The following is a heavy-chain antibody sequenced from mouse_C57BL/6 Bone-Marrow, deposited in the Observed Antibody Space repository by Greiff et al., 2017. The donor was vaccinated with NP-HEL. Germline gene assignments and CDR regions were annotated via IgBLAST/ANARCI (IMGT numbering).Heavy chain of an antibody. CDR3: ASPYYYGSSDAMDY. CDR1: GFTFSDYG. CDR2: ISSGSSTI. J-gene: IGHJ4*01. D-gene: IGHD1-1*01. V-gene: IGHV5-17*01. Sequence: EVQLQQSGGGLVKPGGSLKLSCAASGFTFSDYGMHWVRQAPEKGLEWVAYISSGSSTIYYADTVKGRFTISRDNAKNTLFLQMTSLRSEDTAMYYCASPYYYGSSDAMDYWGQGTSVTVSS.